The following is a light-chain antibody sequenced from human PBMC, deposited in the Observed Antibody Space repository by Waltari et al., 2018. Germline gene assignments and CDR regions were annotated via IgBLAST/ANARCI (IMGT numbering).Light chain of an antibody. CDR2: DVS. V-gene: IGLV2-14*01. Sequence: QSALTQPASVSGSPGQSITISCTGTSSDVGGHNYVSWYQQHPGKAPKLMIYDVSNRPSGVSNHFAGPKSGNTASLTISWLQAEDEADYYCSSYTSSSTLVVFGGGTKLTVL. CDR3: SSYTSSSTLVV. J-gene: IGLJ2*01. CDR1: SSDVGGHNY.